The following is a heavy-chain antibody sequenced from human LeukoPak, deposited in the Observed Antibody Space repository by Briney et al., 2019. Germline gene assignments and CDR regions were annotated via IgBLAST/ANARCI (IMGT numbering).Heavy chain of an antibody. CDR1: GGSFSGYY. CDR3: ARDWFYSSSYAHYYYGMDV. J-gene: IGHJ6*02. CDR2: IYYSGST. Sequence: SETLSLTCAVYGGSFSGYYWSWIRQPPGKGLEWIRYIYYSGSTYYNPSLKSRVTISVDTSKNQFSLKLSSVTAADTAVYYCARDWFYSSSYAHYYYGMDVWGQGTTVTVSS. D-gene: IGHD6-6*01. V-gene: IGHV4-34*09.